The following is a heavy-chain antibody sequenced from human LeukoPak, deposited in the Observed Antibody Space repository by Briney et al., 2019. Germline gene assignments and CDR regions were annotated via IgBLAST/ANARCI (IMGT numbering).Heavy chain of an antibody. CDR1: GFTFSSYA. J-gene: IGHJ4*02. V-gene: IGHV3-23*01. Sequence: GGALRLSCAASGFTFSSYAMSWVRQAPGKGLEWVSAISGSGGSIHSADSVKGLFTISRDNSKNTLYLQMDSLRAEDTGVYYCAKAQSYWVIFHPDYWGQGTLVTVAT. CDR2: ISGSGGSI. D-gene: IGHD3-9*01. CDR3: AKAQSYWVIFHPDY.